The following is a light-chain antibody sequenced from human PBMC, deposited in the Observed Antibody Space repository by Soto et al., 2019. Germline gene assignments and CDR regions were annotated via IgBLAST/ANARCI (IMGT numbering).Light chain of an antibody. Sequence: EIVLTQSPGTLSLSPGERATLSCRASQSVSSSYLARYQQKPGQAPRLLIYGASTRATGIPARFSGSGSGTEFTLTISSLQSADFAVYYCQQYNNWPFPSWTFGQGTKVEIK. CDR1: QSVSSSY. CDR3: QQYNNWPFPSWT. CDR2: GAS. V-gene: IGKV3-15*01. J-gene: IGKJ1*01.